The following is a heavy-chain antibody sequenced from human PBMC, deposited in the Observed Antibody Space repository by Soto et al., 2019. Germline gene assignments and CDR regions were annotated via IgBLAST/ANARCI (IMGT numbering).Heavy chain of an antibody. CDR3: ATVFAPGSYRGYIPGP. Sequence: ASVKVSGKVSGYTLTELSMHWVRQAPGKGLEWMGGFDPEDGETIYAQKFQGRVTMTEDTSTDTAYMELSSLRSEDTAVYYCATVFAPGSYRGYIPGPWGQGPLVTASS. V-gene: IGHV1-24*01. J-gene: IGHJ5*02. CDR1: GYTLTELS. D-gene: IGHD5-12*01. CDR2: FDPEDGET.